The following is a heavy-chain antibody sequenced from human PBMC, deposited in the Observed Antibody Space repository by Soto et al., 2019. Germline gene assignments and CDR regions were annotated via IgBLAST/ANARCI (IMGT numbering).Heavy chain of an antibody. V-gene: IGHV4-31*03. J-gene: IGHJ4*02. CDR2: IYYSGST. CDR1: GGSISSGGYY. Sequence: QVQLQESGPGLVKPSQTLSLTCTVSGGSISSGGYYWSWIRQHPGKGLEWIGYIYYSGSTYYNPSLKSRVTTSVXXSXNXXSLKLSSVTAADTAVYYCARGAGGTMVRGVTPPVNWGQGTLVTVSS. D-gene: IGHD3-10*01. CDR3: ARGAGGTMVRGVTPPVN.